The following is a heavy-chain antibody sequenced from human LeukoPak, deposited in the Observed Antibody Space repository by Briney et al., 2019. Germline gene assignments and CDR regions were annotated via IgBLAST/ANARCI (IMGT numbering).Heavy chain of an antibody. Sequence: GGSLRLSCAASGFTFSSYGMHWVRQAPGKGLEGVAFIRYDGSNKYYADSVKGRFTISRDNSKNTLYLQMNSLRAEDTAVYYCGGAITMVRGVTPGGYWGQGTLVTVSS. CDR2: IRYDGSNK. CDR1: GFTFSSYG. J-gene: IGHJ4*02. V-gene: IGHV3-30*02. CDR3: GGAITMVRGVTPGGY. D-gene: IGHD3-10*01.